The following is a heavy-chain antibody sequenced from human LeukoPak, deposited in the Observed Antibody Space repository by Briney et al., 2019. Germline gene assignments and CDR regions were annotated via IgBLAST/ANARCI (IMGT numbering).Heavy chain of an antibody. CDR2: ISTSSSYI. CDR3: ARDVVVVVAADSNFDY. J-gene: IGHJ4*02. D-gene: IGHD2-15*01. CDR1: GFTFSSYS. V-gene: IGHV3-21*01. Sequence: GGSLRLSCAASGFTFSSYSMNWVRQAPGKGLEWVSSISTSSSYIYYADSVKGRFTISRDNAKNSLYLQMNSLRAEDTAVYYCARDVVVVVAADSNFDYWGQGTLVTVSS.